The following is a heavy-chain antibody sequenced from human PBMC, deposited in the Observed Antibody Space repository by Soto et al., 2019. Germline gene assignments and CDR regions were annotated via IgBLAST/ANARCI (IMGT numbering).Heavy chain of an antibody. Sequence: GGSLRLSCAASGFTFSSYGMHWVRQAPGKGLEWVAVIWYDGSNKYYAESVKGRFTISRDNARNSLFLQMNSLRAEDTAVYYCARAECSSPDCLTAYYSYGLDVWGQGSTVTVSS. CDR2: IWYDGSNK. V-gene: IGHV3-33*03. CDR1: GFTFSSYG. D-gene: IGHD3-9*01. CDR3: ARAECSSPDCLTAYYSYGLDV. J-gene: IGHJ6*02.